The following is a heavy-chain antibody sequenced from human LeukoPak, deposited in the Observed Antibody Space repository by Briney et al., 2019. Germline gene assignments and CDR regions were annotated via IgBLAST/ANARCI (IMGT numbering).Heavy chain of an antibody. CDR3: TTAQIYDDTWYGRDY. D-gene: IGHD6-13*01. V-gene: IGHV3-66*01. CDR1: GFIVSSNY. J-gene: IGHJ4*02. Sequence: GGSLRLSCAASGFIVSSNYMSWVRQAPGKGLECVSVLYSGGDAYYADSVKGRFTISRDNSKNMVYLQMNSLRAEDTAVYYCTTAQIYDDTWYGRDYWGQGTLVTVSS. CDR2: LYSGGDA.